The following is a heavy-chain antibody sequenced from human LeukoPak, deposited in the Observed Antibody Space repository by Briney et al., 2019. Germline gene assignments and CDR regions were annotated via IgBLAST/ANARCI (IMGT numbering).Heavy chain of an antibody. D-gene: IGHD4-17*01. CDR3: ARHDDGDYIRYFQH. CDR1: GGSIRNSY. Sequence: SETLSLTCTVSGGSIRNSYWSCIRQPPGTGLESVGYIYYSGSTNYNPSLKSRVTISVDTSKNQFSLKLRSVTAADTAVYYCARHDDGDYIRYFQHWGQGTLVTVSS. V-gene: IGHV4-59*08. CDR2: IYYSGST. J-gene: IGHJ1*01.